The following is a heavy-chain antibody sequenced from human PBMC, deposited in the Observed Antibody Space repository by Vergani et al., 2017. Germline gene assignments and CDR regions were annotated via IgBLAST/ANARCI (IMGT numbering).Heavy chain of an antibody. CDR1: GYTFTNYA. Sequence: QVQLVQSGSEVKKPGASVKVSCRASGYTFTNYALNWVRQAPGQGLEWMGWINSKSGVTKYVDNFQGRVTMTRETSTATTYLELRGLTSDDTAVYYCARVDILTGYYFFDYWVQGTLVTVSS. J-gene: IGHJ4*02. V-gene: IGHV1-18*01. CDR3: ARVDILTGYYFFDY. CDR2: INSKSGVT. D-gene: IGHD3-9*01.